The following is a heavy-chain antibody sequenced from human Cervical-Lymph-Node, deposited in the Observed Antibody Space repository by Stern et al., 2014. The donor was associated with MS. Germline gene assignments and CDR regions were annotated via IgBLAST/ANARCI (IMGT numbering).Heavy chain of an antibody. CDR2: INVSGST. Sequence: QLQLQESGPGLVKPTQTLSLTCTVSGDSIYSGTSYWSWIRQSAGKGLEWMGRINVSGSTNSNPSLKSRLTMSIDTSKNQFSLRLSSVTAADTAVYYCARDRGVGGLFDYWGQGTLGIVSS. J-gene: IGHJ4*02. CDR1: GDSIYSGTSY. D-gene: IGHD3-10*01. CDR3: ARDRGVGGLFDY. V-gene: IGHV4-61*02.